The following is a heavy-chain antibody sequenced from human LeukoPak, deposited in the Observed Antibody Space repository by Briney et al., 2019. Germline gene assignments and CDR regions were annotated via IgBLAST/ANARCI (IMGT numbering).Heavy chain of an antibody. CDR3: ASQPTYYYDSSGYSYYFDY. J-gene: IGHJ4*02. Sequence: SETLSLTCAVYGGSFSGYYWSWIRQPPGKGLEWIGEINHSGSTNYNPSLKSRVTISVDTSKNQFSLKLSSVTAADTAVYYCASQPTYYYDSSGYSYYFDYWGQGTLVTVSS. CDR1: GGSFSGYY. D-gene: IGHD3-22*01. V-gene: IGHV4-34*01. CDR2: INHSGST.